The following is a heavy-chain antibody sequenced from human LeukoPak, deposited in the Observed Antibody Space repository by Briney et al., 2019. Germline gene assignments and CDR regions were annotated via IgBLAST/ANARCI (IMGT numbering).Heavy chain of an antibody. CDR1: GGSISSSSYY. V-gene: IGHV4-39*07. CDR3: ARLQSLQGPDAFDI. Sequence: SETLSLTCTVSGGSISSSSYYWGWIRQPPGKGLEWIATTNYSGTTYYNPSLKSRVTISVDTSKNQFSLKLSSVTAADTAVYYCARLQSLQGPDAFDIWGQGTMVTVSS. J-gene: IGHJ3*02. D-gene: IGHD1-1*01. CDR2: TNYSGTT.